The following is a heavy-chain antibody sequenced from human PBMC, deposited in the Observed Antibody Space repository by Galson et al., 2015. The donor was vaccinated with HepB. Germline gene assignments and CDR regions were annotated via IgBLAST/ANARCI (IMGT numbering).Heavy chain of an antibody. Sequence: SLRLSCADSGFTFSTYAMSWVRQAPGKGLEWVSAISGSGGSTYYADSVKGRFTISRDNSKNTLYLQMNSLRAEDTAVYYCAKDYRAGGSRDYFDYWGQGTLVTVSS. CDR3: AKDYRAGGSRDYFDY. V-gene: IGHV3-23*01. D-gene: IGHD2-8*02. J-gene: IGHJ4*02. CDR2: ISGSGGST. CDR1: GFTFSTYA.